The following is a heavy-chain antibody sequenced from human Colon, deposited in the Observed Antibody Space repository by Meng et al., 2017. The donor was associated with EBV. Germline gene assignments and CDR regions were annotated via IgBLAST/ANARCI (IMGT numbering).Heavy chain of an antibody. CDR1: GYTFTTYA. Sequence: QVQLVQSGSELKKPGASVKISCKASGYTFTTYAMNWVRQAPGQGLEWMGWIDTNTGNPTYAQGFTGRFVFSLDTSVSTAYLQITSLKADDSAVYYCARSFGGGSCYPWGQGPLVTVYS. J-gene: IGHJ5*02. CDR2: IDTNTGNP. CDR3: ARSFGGGSCYP. D-gene: IGHD2-15*01. V-gene: IGHV7-4-1*02.